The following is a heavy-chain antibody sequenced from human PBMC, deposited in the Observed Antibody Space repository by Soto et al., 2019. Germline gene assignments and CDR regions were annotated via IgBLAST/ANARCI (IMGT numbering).Heavy chain of an antibody. CDR2: INSGSST. CDR3: RGHNIVVVPAADFDY. J-gene: IGHJ4*02. CDR1: GFSVNNYY. V-gene: IGHV3-66*01. D-gene: IGHD2-2*01. Sequence: EVQLLQSGGGLVQPGGSLRVSCAASGFSVNNYYMSWVRQAPGKGLEWVSTINSGSSTFYADSVKGRFIISRDNSKNTLFHQMDSLRAEDTAVYYCRGHNIVVVPAADFDYWGQGTLVTVSS.